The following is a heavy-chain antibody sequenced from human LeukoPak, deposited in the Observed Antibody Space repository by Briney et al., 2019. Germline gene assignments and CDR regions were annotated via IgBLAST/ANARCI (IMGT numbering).Heavy chain of an antibody. CDR2: ISGSGGSA. Sequence: PGGSLRLSCAASGFTFSSYAMSWVRQAPGKGLEWVSAISGSGGSAYHADPVKGRFTISRDNSKNTLYLQMNSLGAEDTAVYYCAKDRSVVAATYFDHWGQGALVTVSS. J-gene: IGHJ4*02. V-gene: IGHV3-23*01. CDR3: AKDRSVVAATYFDH. D-gene: IGHD2-15*01. CDR1: GFTFSSYA.